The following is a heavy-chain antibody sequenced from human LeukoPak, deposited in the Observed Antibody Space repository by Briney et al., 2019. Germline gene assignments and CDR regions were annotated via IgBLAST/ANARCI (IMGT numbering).Heavy chain of an antibody. CDR1: GGSISSGGYY. Sequence: SETLSLTCTVSGGSISSGGYYWSWIRQHPGKGLEWIGYIYYSGSTYYNPSLKSRVTISVDTSKNQFSLKPSSVTAADTAVYYCARDHRDSSRGYYYYYYYMDVWGKGTTVTVSS. V-gene: IGHV4-31*03. J-gene: IGHJ6*03. D-gene: IGHD2-21*02. CDR3: ARDHRDSSRGYYYYYYYMDV. CDR2: IYYSGST.